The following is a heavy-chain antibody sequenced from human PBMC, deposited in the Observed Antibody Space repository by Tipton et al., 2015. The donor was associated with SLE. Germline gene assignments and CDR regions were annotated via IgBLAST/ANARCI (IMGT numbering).Heavy chain of an antibody. D-gene: IGHD3-3*01. J-gene: IGHJ4*02. CDR3: AGGLSPLHYTPAY. V-gene: IGHV4-39*07. Sequence: TLSLTCTVSGGSISSSSYYWGWIRQPPGKGLEWIGEINHSGSTNYNPSLKSRVTISVDTSKNQFSLKLSSVTAADTAVYYCAGGLSPLHYTPAYWGQGTLVTVSS. CDR1: GGSISSSSYY. CDR2: INHSGST.